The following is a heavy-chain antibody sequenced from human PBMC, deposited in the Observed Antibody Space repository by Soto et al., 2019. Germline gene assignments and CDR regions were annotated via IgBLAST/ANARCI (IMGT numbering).Heavy chain of an antibody. Sequence: QPQLVQSGPEVKKPGASVKVSCKASHYTFTSYGVSWVRQAPGQGLEWMGWISSQNGNTVYAQNFQGRVTLTTDTTPITALLGLRTLQSAATALYDSARDRHVSTADRVDYWGQGTLVTVSS. J-gene: IGHJ4*02. CDR2: ISSQNGNT. D-gene: IGHD2-15*01. V-gene: IGHV1-18*01. CDR1: HYTFTSYG. CDR3: ARDRHVSTADRVDY.